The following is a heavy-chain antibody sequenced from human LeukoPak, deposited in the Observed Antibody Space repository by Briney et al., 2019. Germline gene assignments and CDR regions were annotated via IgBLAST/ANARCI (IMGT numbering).Heavy chain of an antibody. CDR1: GYTFTGYY. CDR3: ASSAGIAAADRYWYFDL. CDR2: INPNSGGT. Sequence: GASVKVSCKASGYTFTGYYMHWVRQAPGQGLEWMGWINPNSGGTNYAQKFRGRVTMTRDTSISTAYMELSRLRSDDTAVYYCASSAGIAAADRYWYFDLWGRGTLVTVSS. D-gene: IGHD6-13*01. V-gene: IGHV1-2*02. J-gene: IGHJ2*01.